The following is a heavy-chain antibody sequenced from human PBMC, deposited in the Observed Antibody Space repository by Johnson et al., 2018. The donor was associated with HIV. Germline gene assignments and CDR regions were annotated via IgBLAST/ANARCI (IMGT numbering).Heavy chain of an antibody. Sequence: VQLVESGGGVVQPGKSLRLSCAASGFTFDDYGMSWVRQAPGKGLEWVANIKQDESEKYHVDSVKGRFTISRDNAKNSLYLQMNSLRAEDTAVYYCARGGLGDYVVAFDIWGQGTMVTVSS. CDR1: GFTFDDYG. V-gene: IGHV3-7*02. CDR3: ARGGLGDYVVAFDI. D-gene: IGHD4-17*01. J-gene: IGHJ3*02. CDR2: IKQDESEK.